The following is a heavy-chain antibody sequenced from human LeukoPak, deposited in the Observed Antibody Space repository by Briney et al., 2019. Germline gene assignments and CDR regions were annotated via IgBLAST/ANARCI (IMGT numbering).Heavy chain of an antibody. V-gene: IGHV4-59*08. CDR1: GGSISSYY. Sequence: SETLSLTCTVSGGSISSYYWSWIRQPPGKGLEWIGYISYSGSTNYNPSLKSRVTISVDTSKNQFSLKLSSVTAADTAVYYCASQVSSSWAYGMGVWGQGTTVTVSS. CDR2: ISYSGST. CDR3: ASQVSSSWAYGMGV. J-gene: IGHJ6*02. D-gene: IGHD6-13*01.